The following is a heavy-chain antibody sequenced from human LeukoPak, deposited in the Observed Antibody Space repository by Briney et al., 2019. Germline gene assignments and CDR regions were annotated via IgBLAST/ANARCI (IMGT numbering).Heavy chain of an antibody. CDR2: IYYSGST. V-gene: IGHV4-59*01. CDR1: GGSISSYY. CDR3: ARGVGYDFWSGSVFFDY. J-gene: IGHJ4*02. D-gene: IGHD3-3*01. Sequence: PSQTLSLTCTVSGGSISSYYWSWIRQPPGKGLEWIGYIYYSGSTNYNPSLKSRVTISVDTSKNQFSLKLSSVTAADTAVYYCARGVGYDFWSGSVFFDYWGQGTLVTVSS.